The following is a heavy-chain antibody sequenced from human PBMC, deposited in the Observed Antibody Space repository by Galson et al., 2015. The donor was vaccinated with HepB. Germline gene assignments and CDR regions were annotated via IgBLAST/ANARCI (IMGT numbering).Heavy chain of an antibody. CDR2: IDPSDSYT. D-gene: IGHD2-2*01. J-gene: IGHJ5*02. Sequence: QSGAEVKKPGESLRISCKGSGSSFTSYWISWVRQMPGKGLEWMGRIDPSDSYTNYSPSFQGHVTISADKSISTAYLQWSSLKASDTAMYYCASDHKIPDKIVVVPAARNENRWGQGTLVTVSS. V-gene: IGHV5-10-1*01. CDR1: GSSFTSYW. CDR3: ASDHKIPDKIVVVPAARNENR.